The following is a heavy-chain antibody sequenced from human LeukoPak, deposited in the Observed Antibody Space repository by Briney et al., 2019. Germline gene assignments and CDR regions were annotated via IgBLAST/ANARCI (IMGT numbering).Heavy chain of an antibody. Sequence: GGSLRLSCAASGFTFSDYWMSWVRQAPGKGLEWVAVISYDGSNKYYADSVKGRFTISRDNSKNTLYLQMNSLRAEDTAVYYCAGDDTAIHYFDYWGQGTLVTVSS. D-gene: IGHD5-18*01. CDR2: ISYDGSNK. V-gene: IGHV3-30-3*01. CDR3: AGDDTAIHYFDY. CDR1: GFTFSDYW. J-gene: IGHJ4*02.